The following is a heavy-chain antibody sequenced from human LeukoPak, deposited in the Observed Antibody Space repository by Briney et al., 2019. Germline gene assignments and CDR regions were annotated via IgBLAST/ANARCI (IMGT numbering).Heavy chain of an antibody. J-gene: IGHJ4*02. V-gene: IGHV1-18*04. CDR1: GYTFTTYG. Sequence: GASVKVSCKTSGYTFTTYGISWVRQAPGQGLEWMGWISTYNGDANYAQKLQGRVTMTADTSTSTTYMELRSLRSDDTAVYYCALIPSCTTATCYYFDYWGQGTLVTVSS. CDR3: ALIPSCTTATCYYFDY. D-gene: IGHD2-2*01. CDR2: ISTYNGDA.